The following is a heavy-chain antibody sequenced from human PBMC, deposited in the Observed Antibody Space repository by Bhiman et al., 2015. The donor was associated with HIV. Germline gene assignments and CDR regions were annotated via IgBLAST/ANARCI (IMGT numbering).Heavy chain of an antibody. Sequence: EVQLVESGGGLVKPGGSLRLSCAASGFTFSIYSMNWVRQAPGKGLEWVSSISSSSSYTYYADSVKGRFTISRDNAKNSLYLQVNSLRAEDTAVYYCAREFTGYSSSNFDYWGQGTLVTVSS. CDR1: GFTFSIYS. CDR2: ISSSSSYT. CDR3: AREFTGYSSSNFDY. D-gene: IGHD6-13*01. J-gene: IGHJ4*02. V-gene: IGHV3-21*01.